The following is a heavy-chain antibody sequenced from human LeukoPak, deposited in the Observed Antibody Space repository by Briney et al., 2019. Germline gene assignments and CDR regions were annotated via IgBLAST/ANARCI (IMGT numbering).Heavy chain of an antibody. J-gene: IGHJ6*03. CDR3: ARGPPRGKYYYMDV. V-gene: IGHV3-13*01. Sequence: PGGSLRLSCAAPGFTFSSFDTHRVRQPTGQGLGWVSTIGTASDTYYPGSVEGRFTLSRDNAKNSLYLQMNSLTAGDTAVYYCARGPPRGKYYYMDVWGKGTTVTVSS. CDR1: GFTFSSFD. D-gene: IGHD1-1*01. CDR2: IGTASDT.